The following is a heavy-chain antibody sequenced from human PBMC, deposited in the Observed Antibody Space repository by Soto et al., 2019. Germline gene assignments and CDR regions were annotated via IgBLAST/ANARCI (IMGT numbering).Heavy chain of an antibody. CDR2: ISAYNGNT. D-gene: IGHD1-26*01. CDR3: ARARGSSYGFDP. V-gene: IGHV1-18*01. Sequence: QVQLVQSGAEVKQPGASVKVSCKASGYTFTSYGISWVRQAPGHGLEWMGWISAYNGNTNYAQKLQGRVTMTPDTSTSTAYMELRGLRSDDTAVYYCARARGSSYGFDPWGQGTLVTVSS. J-gene: IGHJ5*02. CDR1: GYTFTSYG.